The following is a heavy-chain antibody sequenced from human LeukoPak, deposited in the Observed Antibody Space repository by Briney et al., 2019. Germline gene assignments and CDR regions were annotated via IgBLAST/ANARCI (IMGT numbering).Heavy chain of an antibody. CDR3: VRDMEPLRYFDT. CDR1: GFIFSRYA. J-gene: IGHJ4*02. CDR2: ISKNAVDT. V-gene: IGHV3-23*01. D-gene: IGHD3-9*01. Sequence: GGSLRLSCTGSGFIFSRYAVSWVRQAPGKGLEWVSAISKNAVDTYYADSVKGRLTISRDSSKNTVYLQMNSLRAEDTAVYYCVRDMEPLRYFDTWGQGTLVTVSS.